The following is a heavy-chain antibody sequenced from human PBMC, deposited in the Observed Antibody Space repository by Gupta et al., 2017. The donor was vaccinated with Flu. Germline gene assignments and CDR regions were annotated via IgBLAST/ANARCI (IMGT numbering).Heavy chain of an antibody. V-gene: IGHV3-23*01. CDR3: ARKGGAATDCREPPDRDAFST. D-gene: IGHD2-15*01. CDR2: ISASGTGT. Sequence: VRQAPGKGLEWVSGISASGTGTYYADPVKGRFTISRDNSKTTLYLQMSSLRAEDTAVYDCARKGGAATDCREPPDRDAFSTWGQGTRVTVSS. J-gene: IGHJ3*02.